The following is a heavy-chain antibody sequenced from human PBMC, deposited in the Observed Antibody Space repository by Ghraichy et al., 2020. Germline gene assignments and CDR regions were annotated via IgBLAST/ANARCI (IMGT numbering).Heavy chain of an antibody. CDR3: ARDPQGDYGDYREDDAFDI. Sequence: GGSLRLSCAASGFTFSSYSMNWVRQAPGKGLEWVSSISSSSSYIYYADSVKGRFTISRDNAKNSLYLQMNSLRAEDTAVYYCARDPQGDYGDYREDDAFDIWGQGTMVTVSS. J-gene: IGHJ3*02. V-gene: IGHV3-21*01. CDR1: GFTFSSYS. D-gene: IGHD4-17*01. CDR2: ISSSSSYI.